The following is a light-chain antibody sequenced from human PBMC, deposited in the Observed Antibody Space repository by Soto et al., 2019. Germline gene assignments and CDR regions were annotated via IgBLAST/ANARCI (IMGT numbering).Light chain of an antibody. V-gene: IGKV1-5*01. CDR1: QSITRS. CDR2: DAS. CDR3: QHDNNYPLT. Sequence: DIQMTQSPSTLSASVGDRVTITCRASQSITRSLAWYQQKLGKAPKLLIYDASSLQIGVPSRFSGSGSGTDFTLIVSSLQPDAFAPADCQHDNNYPLTFGGGTKVDIK. J-gene: IGKJ4*01.